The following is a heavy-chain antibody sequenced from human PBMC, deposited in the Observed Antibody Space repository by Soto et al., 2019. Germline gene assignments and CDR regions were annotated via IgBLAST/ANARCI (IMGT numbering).Heavy chain of an antibody. Sequence: GGSLRLSCAASGFTFTRYSMNWVRQAPGKGLEWVSSISSTTNYIYYGDSMKGRFTISRDNAKNSLYLEMSGLRAEDTAVYYCARESEDLTSNFDYWGQGTLVTVSS. J-gene: IGHJ4*02. CDR2: ISSTTNYI. V-gene: IGHV3-21*06. CDR1: GFTFTRYS. CDR3: ARESEDLTSNFDY.